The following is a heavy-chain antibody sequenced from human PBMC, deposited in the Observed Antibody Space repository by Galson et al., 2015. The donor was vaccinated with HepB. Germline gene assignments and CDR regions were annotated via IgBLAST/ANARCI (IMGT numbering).Heavy chain of an antibody. CDR1: GYTLTEVS. CDR2: FDPEDGEI. Sequence: SVKVSCKVSGYTLTEVSMHWVRQAPGKGLEWMGGFDPEDGEIVYAQDLEGRVTMTKDTSTDTAYMELYSLKSEDTAVYYCTTFGLRRFDPWGQGTLVTVSS. V-gene: IGHV1-24*01. J-gene: IGHJ5*02. D-gene: IGHD3-10*01. CDR3: TTFGLRRFDP.